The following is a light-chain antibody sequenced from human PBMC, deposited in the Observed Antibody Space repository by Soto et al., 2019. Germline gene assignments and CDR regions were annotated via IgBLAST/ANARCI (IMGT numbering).Light chain of an antibody. CDR1: QSISSY. V-gene: IGKV1-39*01. CDR2: AAS. J-gene: IGKJ1*01. Sequence: PMTPSSSSLSAYVGDRVTITCRASQSISSYLNWYQQKPGKAPKLLIYAASSLQSGVPSRFSGSGSGTDFTLTISSLQPEDFATYYCQQSYSILRTFGQGTKVDFK. CDR3: QQSYSILRT.